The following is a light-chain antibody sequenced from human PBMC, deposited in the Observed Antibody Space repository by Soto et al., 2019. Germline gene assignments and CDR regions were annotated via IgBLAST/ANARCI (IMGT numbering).Light chain of an antibody. Sequence: DIQMTQSPSSLSVSVGDRVAITCRASQSISIYLNWYQQKPGKAPKLLIYAASNLQSGVPSRFSGSGSRTDITLTISSLQPEDFATYYCRQSYSAYSFGGGTKVETK. CDR3: RQSYSAYS. V-gene: IGKV1-39*01. CDR1: QSISIY. CDR2: AAS. J-gene: IGKJ4*01.